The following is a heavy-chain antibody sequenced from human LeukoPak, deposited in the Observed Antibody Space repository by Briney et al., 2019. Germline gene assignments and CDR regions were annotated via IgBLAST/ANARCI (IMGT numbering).Heavy chain of an antibody. V-gene: IGHV1-18*01. D-gene: IGHD2/OR15-2a*01. CDR2: ISTYSANT. CDR1: GYTFSTYN. Sequence: GASVKVSCKPSGYTFSTYNIIWVRQAPGQGLKGRGWISTYSANTNYAQKFQDRVTMTTDTSTSTAYMELRSLRSDDTAVYYCARERSDFYYFDYWGQGTLVTVSS. J-gene: IGHJ4*02. CDR3: ARERSDFYYFDY.